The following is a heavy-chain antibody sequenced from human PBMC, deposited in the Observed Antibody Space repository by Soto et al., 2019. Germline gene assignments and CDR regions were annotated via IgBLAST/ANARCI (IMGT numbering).Heavy chain of an antibody. V-gene: IGHV4-39*01. Sequence: SETLSLTCTVSGGSISSSSYYWGWIRQPPGKGLEWIGSIYYSGSTYYNPSLKSRVTISVDTSKNQFSLKLSSVTAADTAVYYCAILRRSGSSSYDYFYYWGQGTLVTVSS. CDR1: GGSISSSSYY. J-gene: IGHJ4*02. CDR2: IYYSGST. CDR3: AILRRSGSSSYDYFYY. D-gene: IGHD6-6*01.